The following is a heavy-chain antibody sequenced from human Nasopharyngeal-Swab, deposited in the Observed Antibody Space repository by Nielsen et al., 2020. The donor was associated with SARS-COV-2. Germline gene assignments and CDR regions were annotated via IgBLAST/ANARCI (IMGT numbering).Heavy chain of an antibody. J-gene: IGHJ4*02. CDR2: IYSGGST. V-gene: IGHV3-53*01. Sequence: GGSLRLSCAASGFTVSSNYMSWVRQAPGKGLEWVSVIYSGGSTYYADSVKGRFTISRDNSKNTLYLQMNSLRAEDTAVYYFVYSKFYRPDYWGQGTLVTVSS. CDR3: VYSKFYRPDY. D-gene: IGHD4-11*01. CDR1: GFTVSSNY.